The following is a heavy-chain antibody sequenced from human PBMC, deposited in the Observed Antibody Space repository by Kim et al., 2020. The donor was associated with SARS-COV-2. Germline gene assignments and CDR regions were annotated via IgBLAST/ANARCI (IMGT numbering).Heavy chain of an antibody. CDR3: ARDRIGHCSSTRCSLHFDY. CDR1: GGSISSHS. CDR2: TYYSGST. D-gene: IGHD2-2*01. V-gene: IGHV4-59*11. Sequence: SETLSLTCTVSGGSISSHSWSWIRQPPGKGLEWIGYTYYSGSTNYNPSLKSRVTISVDTSKNQFSLKLSSVTAADAAVYYCARDRIGHCSSTRCSLHFDYWGQGTLVTVSS. J-gene: IGHJ4*02.